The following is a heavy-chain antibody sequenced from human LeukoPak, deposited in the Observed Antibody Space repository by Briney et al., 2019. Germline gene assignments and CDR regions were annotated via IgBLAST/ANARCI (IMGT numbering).Heavy chain of an antibody. CDR3: ARDRTKHYYYYYMDV. Sequence: SETLSLTCTVSGGSISSYYWSWIRQPPGKGLEWIGYIYYSGSTNYNPSLKSRVTISVDTSKNQFSLKLSSVTAADTAVYYCARDRTKHYYYYYMDVWGKGTTVTVSS. V-gene: IGHV4-59*01. CDR2: IYYSGST. J-gene: IGHJ6*03. CDR1: GGSISSYY.